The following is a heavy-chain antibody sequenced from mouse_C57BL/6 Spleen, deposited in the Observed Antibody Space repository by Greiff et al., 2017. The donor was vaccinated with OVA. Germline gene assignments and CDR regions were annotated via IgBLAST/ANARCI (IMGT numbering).Heavy chain of an antibody. J-gene: IGHJ3*01. CDR2: IYPGDGDT. D-gene: IGHD2-4*01. CDR1: GYAFSSYW. CDR3: ARGGYDYDGAWFAY. V-gene: IGHV1-80*01. Sequence: VQLQQSGAELVKPGASVKISCKASGYAFSSYWMNWVKQRPGKGLEWIGQIYPGDGDTNYNGKFKGKATLTADKSSSTAYMQLSSLTSEDSAVYFCARGGYDYDGAWFAYWGQGTLVTVSA.